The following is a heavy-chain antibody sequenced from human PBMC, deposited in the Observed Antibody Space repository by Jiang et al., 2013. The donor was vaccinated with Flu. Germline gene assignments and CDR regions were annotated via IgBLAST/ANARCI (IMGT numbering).Heavy chain of an antibody. V-gene: IGHV5-51*01. D-gene: IGHD4-17*01. CDR2: IHPGDSDT. J-gene: IGHJ3*02. CDR3: ARHYDYGDYDDAFDI. Sequence: PGESLKISCKGSGYSFTSYWIGWVRQMPGKGLEWMGIIHPGDSDTRYSPSFQGQVTISADKSISTAYLQWSSLKASDTAMYYCARHYDYGDYDDAFDIWGQGTMVTVSS. CDR1: GYSFTSYW.